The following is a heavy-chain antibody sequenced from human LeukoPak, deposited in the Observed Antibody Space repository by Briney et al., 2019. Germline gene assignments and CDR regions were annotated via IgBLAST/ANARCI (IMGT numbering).Heavy chain of an antibody. Sequence: SETLSLTCAVYGGSFSGYYWSWIRQPPGKGLEWIGEINHSGSTNYNPSLKSRVTISVDTSKNQFSLKLSSVTAADTAVYYCAGFYSGSSGETAGGDYWGQGTLVTVSS. D-gene: IGHD6-6*01. CDR1: GGSFSGYY. J-gene: IGHJ4*02. CDR2: INHSGST. V-gene: IGHV4-34*01. CDR3: AGFYSGSSGETAGGDY.